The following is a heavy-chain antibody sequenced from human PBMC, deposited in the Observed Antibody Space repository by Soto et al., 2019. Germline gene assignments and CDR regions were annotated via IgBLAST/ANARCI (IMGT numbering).Heavy chain of an antibody. CDR3: TILGYSSSWYRAPPDY. D-gene: IGHD6-13*01. V-gene: IGHV3-49*05. CDR2: IRSKAYGGTT. Sequence: EVQLVESGGGLVKPGRSLRLSCTASGFTFGDYAMSWFRQAPGKGLEWVGFIRSKAYGGTTEYAASVKGRFTISRDDSKSIAYLQLNSLKTEDTAVYYCTILGYSSSWYRAPPDYWGQGTLVTVSP. CDR1: GFTFGDYA. J-gene: IGHJ4*02.